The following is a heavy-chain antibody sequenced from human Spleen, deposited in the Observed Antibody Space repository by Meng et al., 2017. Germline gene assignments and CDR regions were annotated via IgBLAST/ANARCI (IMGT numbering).Heavy chain of an antibody. V-gene: IGHV3-23*01. CDR3: ARDSSEGDGYKNP. CDR2: ISGSGGST. D-gene: IGHD5-24*01. J-gene: IGHJ5*02. Sequence: GESLKISCAASGFTFSSYAMSWVRQAPGKGLEWVSAISGSGGSTYYADSVKGRFTISRDNSKNTLYLQMNSLRAEDTAVYYCARDSSEGDGYKNPWGQGTLVTVSS. CDR1: GFTFSSYA.